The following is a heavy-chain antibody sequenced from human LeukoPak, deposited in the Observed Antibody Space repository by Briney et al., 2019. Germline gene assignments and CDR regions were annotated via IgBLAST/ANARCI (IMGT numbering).Heavy chain of an antibody. CDR3: ARERLAVAGTREFDY. Sequence: ASVKVSCKASGYTFSTYPMNWVRQAPGQGLEWMGWISAYNGNTNYAQKLQGRVTMTTDTSTSTAYMELRSLRSDDTAVYYCARERLAVAGTREFDYWGQGTLVTVSS. V-gene: IGHV1-18*01. J-gene: IGHJ4*02. CDR2: ISAYNGNT. CDR1: GYTFSTYP. D-gene: IGHD6-19*01.